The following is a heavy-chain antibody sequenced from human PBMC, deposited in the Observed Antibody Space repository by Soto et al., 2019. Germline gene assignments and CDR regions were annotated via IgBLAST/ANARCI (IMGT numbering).Heavy chain of an antibody. Sequence: SATLCLTCTVSGGYVSGGSYYWSWIRQPPGKGLEWIGYIYYSGSTNYNPSRKSRVTISVDTSKRQSALKLSSVAAAAAAVYYCARVKPKYNWNYGPQFLDCWGQVTLVTVSS. CDR1: GGYVSGGSYY. CDR2: IYYSGST. CDR3: ARVKPKYNWNYGPQFLDC. J-gene: IGHJ4*02. D-gene: IGHD1-7*01. V-gene: IGHV4-61*01.